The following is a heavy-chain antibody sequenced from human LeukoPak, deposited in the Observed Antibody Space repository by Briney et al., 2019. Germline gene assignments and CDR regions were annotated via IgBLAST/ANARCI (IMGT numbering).Heavy chain of an antibody. Sequence: PSETLSLTCTVSGGSISSSSYYWGWIRQPPGKGLEWNGSIYYSGSTYYNPSLKSRVTISVDTSKNQFSLKLSSVTAADTAVYYCAIYNREYLGFDPWGQGTLVTVSS. CDR1: GGSISSSSYY. CDR3: AIYNREYLGFDP. CDR2: IYYSGST. D-gene: IGHD5-24*01. J-gene: IGHJ5*02. V-gene: IGHV4-39*07.